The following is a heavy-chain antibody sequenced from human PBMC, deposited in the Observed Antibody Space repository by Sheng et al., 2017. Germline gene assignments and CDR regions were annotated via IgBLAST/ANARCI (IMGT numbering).Heavy chain of an antibody. CDR2: IYYSGST. V-gene: IGHV4-59*01. Sequence: QVQLQESGPGLVKPSETLSLTCTVSGGSISSYYWSWIRQPPGKGLEWIGYIYYSGSTNYNPSLKSRVTISVDTSKNQFSLKLSSVTAADTAVYYCARGSSYYDSSVPYYFDYVGPGEPWSTVSS. CDR1: GGSISSYY. CDR3: ARGSSYYDSSVPYYFDY. D-gene: IGHD3-22*01. J-gene: IGHJ4*02.